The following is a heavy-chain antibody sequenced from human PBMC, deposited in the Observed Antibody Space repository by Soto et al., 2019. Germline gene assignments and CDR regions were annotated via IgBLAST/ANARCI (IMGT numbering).Heavy chain of an antibody. D-gene: IGHD3-10*01. J-gene: IGHJ6*02. Sequence: PGGSLRLSCAASGFAFSSCAMGWVSQSPGKGLGWVSDIIDSGASTYYADSVNGWFTISRDNSKSTLYLQMNSLRAEDTAVYYCARDMVRGMDVWGQGTTVTVSS. CDR1: GFAFSSCA. CDR3: ARDMVRGMDV. V-gene: IGHV3-23*01. CDR2: IIDSGAST.